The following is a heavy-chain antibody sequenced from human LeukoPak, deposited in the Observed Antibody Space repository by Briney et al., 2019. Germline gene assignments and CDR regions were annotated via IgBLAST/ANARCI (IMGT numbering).Heavy chain of an antibody. J-gene: IGHJ3*02. CDR1: GYTFTSYG. Sequence: ASVKVSCKASGYTFTSYGISWVRQAPGQGLEWMGWISAYNGNTNYAQKLQGRVTMTEDTSTDTAYMELSSLRSEDTAVYYCATTDSSGYVGSSFDIWGQGTMVTVSS. V-gene: IGHV1-18*01. D-gene: IGHD3-22*01. CDR2: ISAYNGNT. CDR3: ATTDSSGYVGSSFDI.